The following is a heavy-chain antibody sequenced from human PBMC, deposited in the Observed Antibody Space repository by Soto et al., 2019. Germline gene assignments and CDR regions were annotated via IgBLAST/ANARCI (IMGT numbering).Heavy chain of an antibody. D-gene: IGHD3-10*01. Sequence: QVQLVQSGGEVKKPGASVKVSCKASGYTFTNYGISWVRQAPGQGLEWMGWINVYNGNTKYAQKVQGRVTRTPDTSTSTAYMELRSLRSDDTAVYYCARGVGSGSYYNLYTWFDPWGQGTLVTVSS. CDR3: ARGVGSGSYYNLYTWFDP. CDR1: GYTFTNYG. CDR2: INVYNGNT. J-gene: IGHJ5*02. V-gene: IGHV1-18*01.